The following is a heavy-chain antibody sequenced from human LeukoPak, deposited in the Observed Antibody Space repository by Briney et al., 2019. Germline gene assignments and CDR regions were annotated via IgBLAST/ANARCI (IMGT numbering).Heavy chain of an antibody. V-gene: IGHV4-59*01. Sequence: PSETLSLTCTVSGGSISSYYWSWIRQPPGKGLEWIGYIYYSGSTNYNPSLKSRVTISVDTSKNQFSLKLSSVTAADTAVYYCARDLHYYYDSSGFDYWGQGTLVTASS. J-gene: IGHJ4*02. CDR3: ARDLHYYYDSSGFDY. CDR2: IYYSGST. D-gene: IGHD3-22*01. CDR1: GGSISSYY.